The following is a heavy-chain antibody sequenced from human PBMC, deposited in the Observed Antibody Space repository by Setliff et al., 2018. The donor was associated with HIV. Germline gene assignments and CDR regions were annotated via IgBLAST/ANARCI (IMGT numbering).Heavy chain of an antibody. CDR3: ARGIESFWSGYIR. Sequence: SETLSLTCAVSGGSISSHYWSWIRLPPGKGLEWIGTIYYNGNTNYNPSLKSRVAISVDTSKNLFPLKLTSVTPADTAVYYCARGIESFWSGYIRWGPGTLVTVSS. CDR2: IYYNGNT. V-gene: IGHV4-59*11. J-gene: IGHJ4*02. D-gene: IGHD3-3*01. CDR1: GGSISSHY.